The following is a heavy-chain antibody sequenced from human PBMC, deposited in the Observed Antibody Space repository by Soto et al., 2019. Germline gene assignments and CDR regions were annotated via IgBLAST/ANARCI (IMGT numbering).Heavy chain of an antibody. CDR3: AEAVDIVVVVAAEYYYYYYRDV. CDR2: ISGSGGST. Sequence: EVQLLESGGGLVQPGGSLRLSCAASGFTFSSYAMSWVRQAPGKGLEWVSAISGSGGSTYYADSVKGRCTISRDNSKDVMYLQMNSLRAVDTAVYYCAEAVDIVVVVAAEYYYYYYRDVLGKGTTVAVSS. J-gene: IGHJ6*03. D-gene: IGHD2-15*01. CDR1: GFTFSSYA. V-gene: IGHV3-23*01.